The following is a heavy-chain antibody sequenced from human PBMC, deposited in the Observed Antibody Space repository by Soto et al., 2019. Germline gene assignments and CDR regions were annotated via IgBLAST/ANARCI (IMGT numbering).Heavy chain of an antibody. Sequence: ASVKVSCKASGYTFTGYYMHWVRQAPGQGLEWMGWINPNSGGTNYAQKFQGWVTMTRDTYISTAYMELSRLRSDDTAVYYCERGGIGRIAVAGASDAFDIWGQGTMVTVSS. J-gene: IGHJ3*02. CDR2: INPNSGGT. CDR1: GYTFTGYY. CDR3: ERGGIGRIAVAGASDAFDI. D-gene: IGHD6-19*01. V-gene: IGHV1-2*04.